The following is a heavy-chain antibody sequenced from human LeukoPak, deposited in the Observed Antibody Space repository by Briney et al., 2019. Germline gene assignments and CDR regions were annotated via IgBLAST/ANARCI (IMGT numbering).Heavy chain of an antibody. CDR2: IYNGDDA. Sequence: AGGSLRLSCAASGFTVSSNYTSWVRQAPGKGLEWVAVIYNGDDAYYADSVKGRFTISRDNSKNSLYLQMNSLRAEDTAVYYCAREEGGAGLYGFDIWGQGTMVTVSS. J-gene: IGHJ3*02. CDR3: AREEGGAGLYGFDI. CDR1: GFTVSSNY. D-gene: IGHD1-26*01. V-gene: IGHV3-53*01.